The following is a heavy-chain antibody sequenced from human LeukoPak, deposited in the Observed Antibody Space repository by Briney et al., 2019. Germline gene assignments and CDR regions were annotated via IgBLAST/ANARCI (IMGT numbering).Heavy chain of an antibody. CDR3: AKQHDFWSGYYGGYFDY. V-gene: IGHV3-23*01. CDR1: GFTFSSYA. D-gene: IGHD3-3*01. Sequence: GGSLRLSCAASGFTFSSYAMSWVRQAPGKGLEWVSAISGSGGSTYYADSVKGRFTISRDNSKNTLYLQMNSLRAEDTAVYYCAKQHDFWSGYYGGYFDYWGQGTLVTVSS. J-gene: IGHJ4*02. CDR2: ISGSGGST.